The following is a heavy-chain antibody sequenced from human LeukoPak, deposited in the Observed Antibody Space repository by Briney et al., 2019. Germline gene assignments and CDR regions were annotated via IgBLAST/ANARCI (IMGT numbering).Heavy chain of an antibody. J-gene: IGHJ4*02. Sequence: GGSLRLSCAASGFTFSSYGMHWVRQAPGKGLEWVAFIRYDGSKKYYADSVKGRFTISRDNSKNTLFLQMSSLRAEDTAVYYCAKGGYKYDSSGHNYFDYWGQGTLVTVSS. V-gene: IGHV3-30*02. D-gene: IGHD3-22*01. CDR1: GFTFSSYG. CDR2: IRYDGSKK. CDR3: AKGGYKYDSSGHNYFDY.